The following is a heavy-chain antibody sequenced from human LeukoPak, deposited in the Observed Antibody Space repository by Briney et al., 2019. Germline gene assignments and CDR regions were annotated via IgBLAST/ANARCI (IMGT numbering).Heavy chain of an antibody. J-gene: IGHJ4*02. Sequence: GGSLRLSCAASGFALSNAWMTWVRQAPGKGLEWVGHIKNKADGGTTDYAAPVKGRFTISRDDSKSTLFLQMDSLKTEETAVYCCTTVQMWLDQAPGYWGQGSLVTVSS. CDR2: IKNKADGGTT. CDR3: TTVQMWLDQAPGY. D-gene: IGHD5-12*01. CDR1: GFALSNAW. V-gene: IGHV3-15*01.